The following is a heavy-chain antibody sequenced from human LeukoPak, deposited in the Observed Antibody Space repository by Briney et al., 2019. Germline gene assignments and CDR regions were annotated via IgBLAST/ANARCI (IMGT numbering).Heavy chain of an antibody. D-gene: IGHD6-19*01. CDR1: GFTFSNYW. CDR3: ARGPGSGWFDY. Sequence: GGSLRLSCAASGFTFSNYWMHWVRQAPGKGLVWVSRINSDGSRTSYADSVKGRFTISRDNAKNTLYPQMYSLRAEDTAVYYCARGPGSGWFDYWGQGTLVTVSS. V-gene: IGHV3-74*01. J-gene: IGHJ4*02. CDR2: INSDGSRT.